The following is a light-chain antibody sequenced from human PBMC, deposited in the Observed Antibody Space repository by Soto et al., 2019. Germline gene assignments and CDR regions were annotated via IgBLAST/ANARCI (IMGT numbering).Light chain of an antibody. CDR3: SSYAGSNNFFYV. Sequence: QSALTQPPSASGCPGQSVTISCTGTSSDVGAYNYVSWYQQHPGKAPKLMIYEVSKRPSGVPDRFSGSKSGNTASLTVSGLQAEDESDYYCSSYAGSNNFFYVLGTGTQLTVL. J-gene: IGLJ1*01. CDR1: SSDVGAYNY. V-gene: IGLV2-8*01. CDR2: EVS.